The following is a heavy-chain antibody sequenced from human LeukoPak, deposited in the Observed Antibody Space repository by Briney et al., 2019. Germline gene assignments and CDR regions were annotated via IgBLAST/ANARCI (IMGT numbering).Heavy chain of an antibody. J-gene: IGHJ4*02. CDR3: ARGLEQWLVAPFGY. D-gene: IGHD6-19*01. CDR2: ISAYNGNT. CDR1: GYTFTTYG. V-gene: IGHV1-18*01. Sequence: ASVKVSCKASGYTFTTYGISWVRQAPGQGLEWMGWISAYNGNTNYAQKVQGRVTMTTDTSTTTAPMELRSLRSDDAAVYFCARGLEQWLVAPFGYWGEGTLVTVSS.